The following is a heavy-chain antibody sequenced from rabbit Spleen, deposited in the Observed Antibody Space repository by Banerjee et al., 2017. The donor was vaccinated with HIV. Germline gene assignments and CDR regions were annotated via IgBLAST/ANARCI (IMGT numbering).Heavy chain of an antibody. CDR3: ARDERGASGYGMDL. CDR1: GFSFSSNYD. D-gene: IGHD1-1*01. Sequence: QEQLEESGGDLVKPEGSLTLTCTASGFSFSSNYDICWVRQAPGKGLEWIACIDTSDGDTDYANWPKGRFTISKTSSTTVTLQMTSLTAADTATYFCARDERGASGYGMDLWGPGTLVTVS. CDR2: IDTSDGDT. J-gene: IGHJ6*01. V-gene: IGHV1S45*01.